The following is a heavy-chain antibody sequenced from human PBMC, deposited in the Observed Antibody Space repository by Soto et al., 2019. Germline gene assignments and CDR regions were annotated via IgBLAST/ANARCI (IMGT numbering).Heavy chain of an antibody. CDR1: GFTFDDYA. V-gene: IGHV3-9*01. J-gene: IGHJ6*02. Sequence: GGSLRLSCAASGFTFDDYAMHWVRQAPGKGLEWVSGISWNSGSIGYADSVKGRFTISRDNAKNSLYLQMNSLRAEDTALYYCAKGHYDILDSNSYYYYGMDVWGQGTPVTVSS. CDR2: ISWNSGSI. CDR3: AKGHYDILDSNSYYYYGMDV. D-gene: IGHD3-9*01.